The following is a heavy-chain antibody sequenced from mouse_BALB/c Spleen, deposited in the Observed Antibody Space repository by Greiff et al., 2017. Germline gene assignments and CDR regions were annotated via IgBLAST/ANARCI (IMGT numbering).Heavy chain of an antibody. J-gene: IGHJ4*01. D-gene: IGHD1-2*01. CDR3: TRPTTATRMDY. CDR1: GYTFTDYE. Sequence: QVQLQQSGAELVRPGASVTLSCKASGYTFTDYEMHWVKQTPVHGLEWIGAIDPETGGTAYNQKFKGKATLTADKSSSTAYMELRSLTSEDSAVYYCTRPTTATRMDYWGQGTSVTVSS. V-gene: IGHV1-15*01. CDR2: IDPETGGT.